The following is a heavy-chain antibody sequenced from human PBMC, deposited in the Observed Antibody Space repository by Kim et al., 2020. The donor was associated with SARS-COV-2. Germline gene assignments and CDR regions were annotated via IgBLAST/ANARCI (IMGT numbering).Heavy chain of an antibody. Sequence: SLRLSCAASGFTFDDYAMHWVRQAPGKGLEWVSGISWNSGSIGYADSVKGRFTISRDNAKNSLYLQMNSLRAEDTALYYCAKVRYFDWPHAFDIWGQGTMVTVSS. V-gene: IGHV3-9*01. CDR1: GFTFDDYA. CDR2: ISWNSGSI. CDR3: AKVRYFDWPHAFDI. J-gene: IGHJ3*02. D-gene: IGHD3-9*01.